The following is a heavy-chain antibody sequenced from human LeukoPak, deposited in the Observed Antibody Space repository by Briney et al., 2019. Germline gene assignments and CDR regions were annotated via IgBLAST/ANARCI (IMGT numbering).Heavy chain of an antibody. CDR3: ARGHYSNYYYYMDV. Sequence: SETLSLTCTVSGGSISSYYWSWIRQPAGKGLEWIGRIYTSGSTNYNPSLKSRVTMSVDTSKNQFSLKLSSVTAVDTAVYYCARGHYSNYYYYMDVWGKGTTVTVSS. CDR2: IYTSGST. J-gene: IGHJ6*03. V-gene: IGHV4-4*07. D-gene: IGHD4-11*01. CDR1: GGSISSYY.